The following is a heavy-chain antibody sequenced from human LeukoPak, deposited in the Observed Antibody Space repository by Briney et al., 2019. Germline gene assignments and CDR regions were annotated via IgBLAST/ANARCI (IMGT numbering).Heavy chain of an antibody. J-gene: IGHJ3*02. CDR1: GYTFTSYG. V-gene: IGHV1-18*01. Sequence: GSVKVSCKASGYTFTSYGISWVRQAPGQGLEWMGWISAYNGKTNYEQKLQGRVTMTPDTYTSTAYMELRSLRSDDTAVYYCEREDRAGEAFDIWGQGTMVTVSS. CDR3: EREDRAGEAFDI. D-gene: IGHD7-27*01. CDR2: ISAYNGKT.